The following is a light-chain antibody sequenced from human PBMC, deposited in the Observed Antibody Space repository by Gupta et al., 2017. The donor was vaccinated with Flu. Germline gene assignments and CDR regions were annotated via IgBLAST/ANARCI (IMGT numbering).Light chain of an antibody. CDR1: QSVSSY. Sequence: EIVLTQSPATLSLSPGERATLSCRASQSVSSYLAWYQQKPGQAPRLLIYDASNRATGIPVRFSGSGSGTDSTLTSSSLEPEDFAVYYWQQRSNSLTFGHGTKVDIK. J-gene: IGKJ3*01. CDR3: QQRSNSLT. V-gene: IGKV3-11*01. CDR2: DAS.